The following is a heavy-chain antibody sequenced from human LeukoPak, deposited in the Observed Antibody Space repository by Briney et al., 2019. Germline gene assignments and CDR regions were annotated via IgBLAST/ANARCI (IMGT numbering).Heavy chain of an antibody. CDR3: ATPLDYYDSDNYHRGGD. CDR1: RFAFSRHW. Sequence: PGGSLRLSCAASRFAFSRHWMTWVRQAPGKGPEWVANIKEDGNKKNYVDSVKGRFTISRDNAKNSLYLQMNNLRAEDTAVYYCATPLDYYDSDNYHRGGDWGQGTLVTVSS. D-gene: IGHD3-22*01. CDR2: IKEDGNKK. J-gene: IGHJ4*02. V-gene: IGHV3-7*03.